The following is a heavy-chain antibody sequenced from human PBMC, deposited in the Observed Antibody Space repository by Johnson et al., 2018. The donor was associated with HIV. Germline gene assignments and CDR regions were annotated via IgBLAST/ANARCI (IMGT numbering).Heavy chain of an antibody. CDR2: IWYDGSNK. CDR1: GFIFSSYG. D-gene: IGHD2-21*01. Sequence: QVQLVESGGGVVQPGRSLRVSCAASGFIFSSYGMHWVRQAPGKGLEWVAVIWYDGSNKYYADSVKGRFTISRDNSKNTLYLQMNSLRAEDTAVYYCAKDLEHILTYACDIWGQGTMVTVSS. V-gene: IGHV3-30*18. J-gene: IGHJ3*02. CDR3: AKDLEHILTYACDI.